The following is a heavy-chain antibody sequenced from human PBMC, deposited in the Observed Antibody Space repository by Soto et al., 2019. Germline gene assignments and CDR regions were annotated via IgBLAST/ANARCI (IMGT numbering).Heavy chain of an antibody. D-gene: IGHD6-19*01. Sequence: GGALRLSCAASGFTFSSYAMHWVRQAPGKGLEWVAVISYDGSNKYYADSVKGRFTISRDNSKNTLYLQMNSLRAEDTAVYCCARDPGRVAVAGTDYYYGMDVWGQGTTVTVSS. CDR3: ARDPGRVAVAGTDYYYGMDV. CDR2: ISYDGSNK. CDR1: GFTFSSYA. V-gene: IGHV3-30-3*01. J-gene: IGHJ6*02.